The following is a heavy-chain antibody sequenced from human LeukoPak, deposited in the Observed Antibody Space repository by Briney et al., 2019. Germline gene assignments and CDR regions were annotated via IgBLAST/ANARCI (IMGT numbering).Heavy chain of an antibody. CDR2: IRHDGSDK. D-gene: IGHD6-19*01. J-gene: IGHJ3*01. CDR3: VKDRRASQWLVQVDAFDV. Sequence: GGSLRLSCAASGFTFSSYGMYWVRQPPGKGLEWVAFIRHDGSDKYYGDSVKGRFTISRDNSKNTMYLQVNSLRAEDSAVYYCVKDRRASQWLVQVDAFDVWGPGTMVTVSS. V-gene: IGHV3-30*02. CDR1: GFTFSSYG.